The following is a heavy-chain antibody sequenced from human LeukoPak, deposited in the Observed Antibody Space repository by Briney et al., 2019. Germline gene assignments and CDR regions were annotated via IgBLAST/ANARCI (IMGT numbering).Heavy chain of an antibody. V-gene: IGHV3-33*01. D-gene: IGHD3-3*01. CDR1: GFTFSSYG. CDR2: IWYDGSNK. Sequence: GGSLRLSCAASGFTFSSYGMHWVRQAPGKGLEWVAVIWYDGSNKYYADSVKGRFTISRDNSKNTLYLQMNSLRAEDTAVYYCARERSDYDFWSGYPSHFDYWGQGTLVTVSS. CDR3: ARERSDYDFWSGYPSHFDY. J-gene: IGHJ4*02.